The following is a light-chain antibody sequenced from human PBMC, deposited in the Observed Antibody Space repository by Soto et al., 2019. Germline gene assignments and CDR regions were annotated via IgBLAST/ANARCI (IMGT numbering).Light chain of an antibody. Sequence: SYELTQPPSVSVAPGQTARITCGGNNIGGRSVHWYQQKAGQAPVLVVYDDSDRPSGIPERFSGSTSGNTATLTLSRVEAGDEADFYCQVWDTAGDRGVFGGGTQLTVL. J-gene: IGLJ2*01. CDR2: DDS. CDR3: QVWDTAGDRGV. CDR1: NIGGRS. V-gene: IGLV3-21*02.